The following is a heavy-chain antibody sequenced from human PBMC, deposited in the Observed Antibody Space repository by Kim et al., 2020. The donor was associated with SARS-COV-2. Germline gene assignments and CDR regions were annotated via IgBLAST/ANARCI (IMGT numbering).Heavy chain of an antibody. Sequence: GGSLRLSCAASGFTFSGSAMHWVRQASGKGLEWVGRIRSKANSYATAYAASVKGRFTISRDDSKNTAYLQMNSLKTEDTAVYYCTSYGGIKKNDYGDYVLGMDVWGQGTTVTVSS. CDR1: GFTFSGSA. D-gene: IGHD4-17*01. V-gene: IGHV3-73*01. CDR2: IRSKANSYAT. J-gene: IGHJ6*02. CDR3: TSYGGIKKNDYGDYVLGMDV.